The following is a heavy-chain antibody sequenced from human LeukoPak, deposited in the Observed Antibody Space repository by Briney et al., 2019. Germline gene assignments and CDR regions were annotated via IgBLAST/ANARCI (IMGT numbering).Heavy chain of an antibody. CDR1: GYSISSGYY. CDR3: AREAKQQLVRNIDY. CDR2: IYHSGST. V-gene: IGHV4-38-2*02. Sequence: SETLSLTCTVSGYSISSGYYWGWIRQPPGKGLEWIGSIYHSGSTYYNPSLKSRVTISVDTSKNQFSLKLSSVTAADTAAYYCAREAKQQLVRNIDYWGQGTLVTVSS. J-gene: IGHJ4*02. D-gene: IGHD6-13*01.